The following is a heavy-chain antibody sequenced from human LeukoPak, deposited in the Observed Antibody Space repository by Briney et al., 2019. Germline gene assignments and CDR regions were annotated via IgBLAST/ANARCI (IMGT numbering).Heavy chain of an antibody. Sequence: SETLSLTCTVSGYSISSGYYWGWIRQPPGKGLEWIGSIYHSGSTCYNPSLKSRVTISVDTSKNQFSLKLSSVTAADTAVYYCARDSRTKLGSSSSHFDYWGQGTLVTVSS. V-gene: IGHV4-38-2*02. J-gene: IGHJ4*02. CDR1: GYSISSGYY. D-gene: IGHD6-13*01. CDR2: IYHSGST. CDR3: ARDSRTKLGSSSSHFDY.